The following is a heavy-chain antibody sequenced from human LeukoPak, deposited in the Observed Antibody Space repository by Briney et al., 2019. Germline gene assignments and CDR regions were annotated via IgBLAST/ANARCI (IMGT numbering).Heavy chain of an antibody. Sequence: GASVKVSCKASGYSFTSYGISCVRQAPGQGLEWMGWISVNKGDTNYAQMLQGRVTMTAGTSTSTAYMELRSLRSDDTAVYYCARDLYYGSGNYYNYAHFDSWGQGTLVAVSS. CDR1: GYSFTSYG. J-gene: IGHJ4*02. D-gene: IGHD3-10*01. CDR3: ARDLYYGSGNYYNYAHFDS. CDR2: ISVNKGDT. V-gene: IGHV1-18*01.